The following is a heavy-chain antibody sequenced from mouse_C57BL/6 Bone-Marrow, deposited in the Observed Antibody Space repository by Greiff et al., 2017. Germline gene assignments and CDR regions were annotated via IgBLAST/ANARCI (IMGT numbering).Heavy chain of an antibody. J-gene: IGHJ4*01. V-gene: IGHV1-81*01. CDR2: IYPRSGNT. CDR1: GYTFTSYG. D-gene: IGHD1-1*01. CDR3: AFYGPYAMDY. Sequence: VQLQQPGAELVRPGSSVKLSCKASGYTFTSYGISWVKQRTGQGLEWIGEIYPRSGNTYYNEKFKGKATLTADKSSSTAYMELRSLTSEDSAVYFCAFYGPYAMDYWGQGTSVTVSS.